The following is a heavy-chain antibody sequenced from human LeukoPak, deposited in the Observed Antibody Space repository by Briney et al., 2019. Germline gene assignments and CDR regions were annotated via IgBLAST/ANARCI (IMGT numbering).Heavy chain of an antibody. V-gene: IGHV1-2*02. CDR1: GYTFTGYY. D-gene: IGHD2-15*01. Sequence: GASVKVSCKASGYTFTGYYMHWVRQAPGQGLAWMGWINPNSGGTNYAQKFQGRVTMTRDTSISTAYMELSRLRSDDTAVYYCAIGYCSGGSCYPHDYWGQGTLVTVSS. CDR2: INPNSGGT. CDR3: AIGYCSGGSCYPHDY. J-gene: IGHJ4*02.